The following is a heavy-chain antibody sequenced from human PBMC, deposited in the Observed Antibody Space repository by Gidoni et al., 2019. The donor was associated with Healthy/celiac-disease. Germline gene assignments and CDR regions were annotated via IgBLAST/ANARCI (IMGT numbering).Heavy chain of an antibody. CDR2: IYHSGST. CDR3: ARVNYYDSSGYDPLRGAFDI. J-gene: IGHJ3*02. D-gene: IGHD3-22*01. Sequence: GWIRQPPGKGLEWIGSIYHSGSTYYNPSLKSRVTISVDTSKNQFSLKLSSVTAADTAVYYCARVNYYDSSGYDPLRGAFDIWGQGTMVTVSS. V-gene: IGHV4-38-2*02.